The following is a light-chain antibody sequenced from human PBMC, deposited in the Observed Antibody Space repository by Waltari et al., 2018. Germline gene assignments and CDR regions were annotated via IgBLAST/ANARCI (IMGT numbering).Light chain of an antibody. V-gene: IGKV5-2*01. CDR3: LQHDNFPWT. J-gene: IGKJ1*01. Sequence: TTVTQSPAFISATPGDKVTISCKVSQDIDDDINWYQQKPGEAVVFIVQEATTLVPGVSPRFSGSWYGRDFTLTINDVKSEDAAYYFYLQHDNFPWTFGQGTKVEIK. CDR2: EAT. CDR1: QDIDDD.